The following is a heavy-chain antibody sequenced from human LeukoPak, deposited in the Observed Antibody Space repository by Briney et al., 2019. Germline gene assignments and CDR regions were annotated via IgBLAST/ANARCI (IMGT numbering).Heavy chain of an antibody. CDR1: GGSISSNY. J-gene: IGHJ3*02. CDR2: LYTSGRT. CDR3: ARPTMYYDSCGYAFDI. Sequence: NPSETLSLTCTVSGGSISSNYWSWIRQPPGEGLEWMGRLYTSGRTNYNTSLKSRVTMSAESSKNQFSLTLSSVTAADTAVYYCARPTMYYDSCGYAFDIWGQGTMVTVSS. D-gene: IGHD3-22*01. V-gene: IGHV4-4*07.